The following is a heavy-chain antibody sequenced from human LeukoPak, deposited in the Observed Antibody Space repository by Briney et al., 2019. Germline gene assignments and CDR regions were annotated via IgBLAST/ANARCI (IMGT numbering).Heavy chain of an antibody. CDR2: INPNTGGT. J-gene: IGHJ6*02. Sequence: ASVKVSCKASGYTFTGYYMHWVRQAPGQGLEWMGWINPNTGGTDYAQKFQGRVTMTRDTSITTAYMELSRLRSDDTAVYYCARQVHYYYYGMDVWGQGTTVTVSS. CDR1: GYTFTGYY. D-gene: IGHD2-2*01. CDR3: ARQVHYYYYGMDV. V-gene: IGHV1-2*02.